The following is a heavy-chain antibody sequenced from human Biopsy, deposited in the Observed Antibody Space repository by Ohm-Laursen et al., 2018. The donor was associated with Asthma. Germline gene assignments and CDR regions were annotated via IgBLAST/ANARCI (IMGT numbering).Heavy chain of an antibody. J-gene: IGHJ4*02. CDR1: GGSITSSSYY. CDR2: MYHSGSP. D-gene: IGHD3-22*01. V-gene: IGHV4-39*01. CDR3: VRHQYSSSWSTFDY. Sequence: SDTLSLTWTVSGGSITSSSYYWGWIRQPPGKGVKWIGSMYHSGSPYYHPSLKSRATISVDTSKNQLSLKMSSVTVADTAVYFCVRHQYSSSWSTFDYWGQGALVTVSS.